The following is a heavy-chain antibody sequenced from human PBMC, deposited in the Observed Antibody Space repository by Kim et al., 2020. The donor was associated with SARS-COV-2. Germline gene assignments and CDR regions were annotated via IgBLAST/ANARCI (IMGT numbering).Heavy chain of an antibody. V-gene: IGHV4-34*01. CDR1: GGSFSGYY. CDR3: ARVYWGSMVRGVLPTTHDAFDI. CDR2: INHSGST. Sequence: SETLSLTCAVYGGSFSGYYWSWIRQPPGKGLEWILEINHSGSTNYNPSLKSRVTISVDTSKNQFSLKLSSVTAADTAVYYCARVYWGSMVRGVLPTTHDAFDIWGQGTMVTVSS. J-gene: IGHJ3*02. D-gene: IGHD3-10*01.